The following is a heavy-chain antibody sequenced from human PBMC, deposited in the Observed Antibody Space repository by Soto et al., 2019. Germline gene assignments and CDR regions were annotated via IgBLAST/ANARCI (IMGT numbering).Heavy chain of an antibody. Sequence: GWSLSLSCAASVFTFSSYAMSWVRQAPGKGLEWVSAISGSGGSTYYADSVKGRFTISRDNSKNTLYLQMNSLRAEDTAVYYCAKDRNWNYSPHFDYWGQGTLVTVSS. D-gene: IGHD1-7*01. CDR2: ISGSGGST. CDR1: VFTFSSYA. V-gene: IGHV3-23*01. J-gene: IGHJ4*02. CDR3: AKDRNWNYSPHFDY.